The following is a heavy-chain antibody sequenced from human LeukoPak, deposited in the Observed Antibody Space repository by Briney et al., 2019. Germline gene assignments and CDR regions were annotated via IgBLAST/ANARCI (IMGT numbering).Heavy chain of an antibody. CDR3: ARDRGQGSPHFDY. J-gene: IGHJ4*02. CDR1: GGSISSYY. Sequence: SETLSLTCTVSGGSISSYYWSWIRQPPGKGLEWIGYIYYNGSTNYNPSLKSRVTISVDTSKNQFSLKLSSVTAADTAVYYCARDRGQGSPHFDYWGQGTLVTVSS. CDR2: IYYNGST. D-gene: IGHD3-10*01. V-gene: IGHV4-59*01.